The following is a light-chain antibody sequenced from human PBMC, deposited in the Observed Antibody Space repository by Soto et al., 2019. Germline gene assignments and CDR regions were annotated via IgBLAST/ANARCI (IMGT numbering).Light chain of an antibody. J-gene: IGKJ4*01. CDR3: QQYERYNPS. CDR1: QNINSY. V-gene: IGKV1-16*01. Sequence: MTQSLASLSATVEDRVTILCRASQNINSYLAWFQQKPGKAPKSLIYDETSLQSGVPSRFSGSGSGTDFSLTISSLQPEDAATYYCQQYERYNPSFGGGTMVDIK. CDR2: DET.